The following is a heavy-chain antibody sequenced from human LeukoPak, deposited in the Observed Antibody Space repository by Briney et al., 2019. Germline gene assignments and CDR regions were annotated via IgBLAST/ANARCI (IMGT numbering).Heavy chain of an antibody. J-gene: IGHJ4*02. Sequence: GGSLRLSCAASGSTFSRYAMNWVRQAPGRGPGGVSTLDTRGSSAYYADSVKGGFPIPRDNPRNTVYLQMNNLRAEDTAIYYCGGDYWGQGTLVTVSS. CDR1: GSTFSRYA. V-gene: IGHV3-23*05. CDR3: GGDY. CDR2: LDTRGSSA.